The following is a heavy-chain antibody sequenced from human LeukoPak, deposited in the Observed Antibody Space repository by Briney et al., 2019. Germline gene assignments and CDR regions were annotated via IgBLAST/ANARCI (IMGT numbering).Heavy chain of an antibody. Sequence: GGSLRLSCAASGFTFSSYWMSWVRQAPGKGLEWVANIKQDGSEKYYVDSVKGRFTISRDNVKNSLYLQMNSLRAEDTAVYYCAKGYYYGSGSYGVFDYWGQGTLVTVSS. CDR3: AKGYYYGSGSYGVFDY. V-gene: IGHV3-7*03. D-gene: IGHD3-10*01. CDR2: IKQDGSEK. J-gene: IGHJ4*02. CDR1: GFTFSSYW.